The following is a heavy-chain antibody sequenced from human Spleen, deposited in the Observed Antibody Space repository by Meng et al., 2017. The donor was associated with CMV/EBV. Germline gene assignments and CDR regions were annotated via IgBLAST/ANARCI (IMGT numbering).Heavy chain of an antibody. CDR2: VNPNSGDT. CDR3: ARVRGRSGSSLYYHFGMDV. J-gene: IGHJ6*02. CDR1: GYTFIGYY. V-gene: IGHV1-2*02. D-gene: IGHD6-19*01. Sequence: ASVKVSCKASGYTFIGYYIYWVRQAPGQGLEWMGLVNPNSGDTKYAQKFQGRVTMTSDTSISTAYMALSSLRSDDTAVYYCARVRGRSGSSLYYHFGMDVWGHGTMVTVS.